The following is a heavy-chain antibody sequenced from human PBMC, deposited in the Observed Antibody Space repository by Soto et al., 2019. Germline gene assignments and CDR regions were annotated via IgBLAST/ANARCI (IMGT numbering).Heavy chain of an antibody. J-gene: IGHJ6*02. CDR1: GYTFTSYY. D-gene: IGHD5-18*01. CDR2: INPSGGST. V-gene: IGHV1-46*01. Sequence: GASVKVSCKASGYTFTSYYMHWVRQAPGQGLEWMGIINPSGGSTSYAQKFQGRVTMTRGTSTSTVYMELSSLRSEDTAVYYCAREWGTAMVTDYYYGMDVWGQGTTVTVSS. CDR3: AREWGTAMVTDYYYGMDV.